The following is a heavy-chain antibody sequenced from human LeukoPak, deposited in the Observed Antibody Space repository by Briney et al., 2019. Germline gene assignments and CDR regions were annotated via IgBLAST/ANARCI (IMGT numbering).Heavy chain of an antibody. V-gene: IGHV1-69*02. D-gene: IGHD1-26*01. CDR2: IVPSVDIA. Sequence: ASVKVSCKASGGTFRRYTIIWVRQAPGQGLEWMGRIVPSVDIANYAQKFQGRVTIIADKSTSTAYMDLSSLRSEDTVVYYCATIVAAATNDAFDLWGQGTMVTVSS. CDR1: GGTFRRYT. CDR3: ATIVAAATNDAFDL. J-gene: IGHJ3*01.